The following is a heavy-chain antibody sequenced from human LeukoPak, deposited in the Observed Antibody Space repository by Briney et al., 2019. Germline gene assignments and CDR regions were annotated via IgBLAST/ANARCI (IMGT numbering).Heavy chain of an antibody. D-gene: IGHD4-17*01. CDR3: AKDLSGLYGDYLFDY. J-gene: IGHJ4*02. Sequence: ASVKVSCKASGYTFTSYGISWVRQAPGQGLEWMGWISAYNGNTNYAQKLQGRVTMTTDTSTSTAYMELRSLRSDDTAVYYCAKDLSGLYGDYLFDYWGQGTLVTVSS. CDR2: ISAYNGNT. CDR1: GYTFTSYG. V-gene: IGHV1-18*01.